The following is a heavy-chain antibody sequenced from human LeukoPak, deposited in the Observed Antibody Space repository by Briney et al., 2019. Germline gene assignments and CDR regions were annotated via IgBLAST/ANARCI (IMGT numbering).Heavy chain of an antibody. CDR3: ARDRTVTTLPTWMRYYYGMDV. V-gene: IGHV1-69*13. Sequence: SVTVSFTASGGTFSSYAISWVRQAPGQGLEWMGGIIPIFGTANYAQKFQGRVTITADESTSTAYMELSSLRSEDTAVYYCARDRTVTTLPTWMRYYYGMDVWGQGTTVTVSS. CDR1: GGTFSSYA. D-gene: IGHD4-17*01. J-gene: IGHJ6*02. CDR2: IIPIFGTA.